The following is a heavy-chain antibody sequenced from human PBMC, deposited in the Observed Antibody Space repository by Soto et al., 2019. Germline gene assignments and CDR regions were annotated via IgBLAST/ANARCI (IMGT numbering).Heavy chain of an antibody. CDR1: GGSISSYY. V-gene: IGHV4-59*01. CDR2: IYYSGRT. D-gene: IGHD3-16*01. Sequence: SQTLSLTCTVSGGSISSYYWSWIRPPPGKGLEWIGYIYYSGRTNYNPSLKSLVTISVDTSKNQFSLKLSAVTAADTAVYYCARWGYYFDYWGQGTLVTVSS. J-gene: IGHJ4*02. CDR3: ARWGYYFDY.